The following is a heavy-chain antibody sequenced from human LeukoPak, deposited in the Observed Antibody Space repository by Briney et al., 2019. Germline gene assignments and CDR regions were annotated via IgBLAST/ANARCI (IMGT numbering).Heavy chain of an antibody. D-gene: IGHD3-10*01. V-gene: IGHV1-69*01. Sequence: ASVKVSCKASGCTFSSYGISGVRQAPGQGLEWMGGIIPSFGTANYAQKFQGKVTITADESTSTAYMELSSLRSEDTAVYYCARLSTGGYYYGSGFDYWGQGTLVTVSS. J-gene: IGHJ4*02. CDR3: ARLSTGGYYYGSGFDY. CDR2: IIPSFGTA. CDR1: GCTFSSYG.